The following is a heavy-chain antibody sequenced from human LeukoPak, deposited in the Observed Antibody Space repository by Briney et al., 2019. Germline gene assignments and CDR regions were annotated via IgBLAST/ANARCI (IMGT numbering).Heavy chain of an antibody. CDR3: AIAYGMDV. CDR1: GFTFSHYY. Sequence: GGSLRLSCAASGFTFSHYYMSWVRQAPGKGLEWVANIKTDGGEKYYLDSVKGRFTISRDNAKNSLFLQMNSLRAEDTAIYYCAIAYGMDVWGQGTTVTVS. CDR2: IKTDGGEK. J-gene: IGHJ6*02. V-gene: IGHV3-7*03.